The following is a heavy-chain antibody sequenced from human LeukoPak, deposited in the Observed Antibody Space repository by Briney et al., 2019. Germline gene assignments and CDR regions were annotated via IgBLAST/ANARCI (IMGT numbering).Heavy chain of an antibody. CDR3: ASIGSHGYYYYYYMDV. CDR2: IIPIFGTA. V-gene: IGHV1-69*05. Sequence: SVKVSCKASGGTFSSYAISWVRQAPGQGLEWMGGIIPIFGTANYAQKFQGRVTITTDESTSTAYMELSSLRSEDTAVYYCASIGSHGYYYYYYMDVWAKGPRSPSP. D-gene: IGHD3-16*02. J-gene: IGHJ6*03. CDR1: GGTFSSYA.